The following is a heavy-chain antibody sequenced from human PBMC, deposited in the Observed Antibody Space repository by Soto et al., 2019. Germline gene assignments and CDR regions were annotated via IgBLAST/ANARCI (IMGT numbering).Heavy chain of an antibody. V-gene: IGHV4-30-4*01. CDR3: ARDLGDILTGYSTVGWFDP. CDR2: IYYSGST. D-gene: IGHD3-9*01. Sequence: QSLTCTVSGGSISSGDYYWSWIRQPPGKGLEWIGYIYYSGSTYYNPSLKSRVTISVDTSKNQFSLKLSSVTAADTAVYYCARDLGDILTGYSTVGWFDPWGQGTLVTVSS. J-gene: IGHJ5*02. CDR1: GGSISSGDYY.